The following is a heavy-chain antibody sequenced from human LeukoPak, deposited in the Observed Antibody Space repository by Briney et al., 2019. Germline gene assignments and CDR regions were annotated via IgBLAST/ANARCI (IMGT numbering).Heavy chain of an antibody. CDR1: GGSISSYY. CDR2: IYYSGST. CDR3: ARVRVGADAFDI. J-gene: IGHJ3*02. D-gene: IGHD1-26*01. V-gene: IGHV4-59*01. Sequence: SETLSLTCTVSGGSISSYYWSLIRQPPRKGLEWIGYIYYSGSTNYNPSLKSRVTISVDTSKNQFSLKLSSVTAADTAVYYCARVRVGADAFDIWGQGTMVTVSS.